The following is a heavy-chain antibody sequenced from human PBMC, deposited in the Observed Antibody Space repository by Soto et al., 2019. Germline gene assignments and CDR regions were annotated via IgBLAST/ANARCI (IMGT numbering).Heavy chain of an antibody. Sequence: EVPLLESGGGLVHPGGSLRLSCAASGFTFSIYAMSWVRQAPGKGLEWVSTIGGSGGDTTYADFVRGRFTVSRDNSRNTLYLQMNSLRAEDTAIYYCAKDAPGSGWLSDYWGRGTLVTVSS. V-gene: IGHV3-23*01. J-gene: IGHJ4*02. CDR3: AKDAPGSGWLSDY. CDR1: GFTFSIYA. CDR2: IGGSGGDT. D-gene: IGHD3-22*01.